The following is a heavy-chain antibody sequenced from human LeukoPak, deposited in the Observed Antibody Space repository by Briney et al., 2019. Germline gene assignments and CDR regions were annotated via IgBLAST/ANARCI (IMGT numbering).Heavy chain of an antibody. CDR1: GFTFSSYA. V-gene: IGHV3-23*01. CDR2: ISGSGGST. J-gene: IGHJ4*02. Sequence: PGGSLRLSCAASGFTFSSYAMSWVRQAPGKGLEWVSAISGSGGSTYYADSVKGRFTIYRDNSKNTLYLQMNSLRAEDTAVYYCANGYYGSGSYYNGIYWGQGTLVTVSS. CDR3: ANGYYGSGSYYNGIY. D-gene: IGHD3-10*01.